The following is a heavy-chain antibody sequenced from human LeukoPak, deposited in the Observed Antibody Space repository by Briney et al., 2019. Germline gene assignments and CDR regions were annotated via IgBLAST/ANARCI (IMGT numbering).Heavy chain of an antibody. CDR2: IYHSGST. Sequence: SETLSLTCAVSGGSISSGGYSWSWLRQPPGKGLEWIGYIYHSGSTHYNPSLKSRVTISVDRSKNQFSLKLSSVTAADTAVYYCAGSIDCSGGSCYWSFDYWGQGTLVTVSS. CDR1: GGSISSGGYS. V-gene: IGHV4-30-2*01. CDR3: AGSIDCSGGSCYWSFDY. D-gene: IGHD2-15*01. J-gene: IGHJ4*02.